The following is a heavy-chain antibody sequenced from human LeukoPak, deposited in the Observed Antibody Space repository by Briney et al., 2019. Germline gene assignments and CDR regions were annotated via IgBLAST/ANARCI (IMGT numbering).Heavy chain of an antibody. CDR3: ARDWKTNSFDY. CDR2: YYDGSNI. Sequence: GGSLRLSCAASEFTFTTYGMHWVRQAPGKGLEWVAFYYDGSNIYYADYVKGRFTISRDISKNTLYLQMDSLRAEDTAIYYCARDWKTNSFDYWGQGTLVTVSS. CDR1: EFTFTTYG. D-gene: IGHD1-1*01. J-gene: IGHJ4*02. V-gene: IGHV3-30*02.